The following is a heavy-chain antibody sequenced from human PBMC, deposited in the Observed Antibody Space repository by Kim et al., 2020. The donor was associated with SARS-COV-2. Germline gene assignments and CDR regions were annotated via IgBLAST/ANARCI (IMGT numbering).Heavy chain of an antibody. J-gene: IGHJ5*02. CDR2: ITGSGSGT. V-gene: IGHV3-23*01. CDR3: AKHVDA. CDR1: GFTFSNYG. Sequence: GGSLRLSCAASGFTFSNYGMSWVRQAPGKGLEWVSSITGSGSGTYYADFVKGRFTISRDNSKNTLYLQMNSLRADDTALYYCAKHVDAWGQGTLVTVSS.